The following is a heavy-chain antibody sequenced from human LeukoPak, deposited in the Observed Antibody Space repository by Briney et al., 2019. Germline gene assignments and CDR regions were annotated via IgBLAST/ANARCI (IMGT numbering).Heavy chain of an antibody. CDR1: GYTFTSYY. D-gene: IGHD3-10*01. Sequence: ASVKVSCKASGYTFTSYYMHWVRQAPGQGLEWMGIINPSGGSTSYAQKFQGRVTMTRDTSTSTVYMELSSLRSEDTAAYYCARGAHLWFRTVQKYYFDYWGQGTLVTVSS. J-gene: IGHJ4*02. CDR3: ARGAHLWFRTVQKYYFDY. V-gene: IGHV1-46*01. CDR2: INPSGGST.